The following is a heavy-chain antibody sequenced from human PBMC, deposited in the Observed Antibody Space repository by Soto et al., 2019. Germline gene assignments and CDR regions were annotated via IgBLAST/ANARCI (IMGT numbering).Heavy chain of an antibody. V-gene: IGHV3-33*05. D-gene: IGHD3-10*01. J-gene: IGHJ5*02. CDR1: GFRFSSYG. CDR2: ISGDGSNT. Sequence: GSLRLSCRTSGFRFSSYGMHWVRQAPGKGPEWVAFISGDGSNTEYVDSVRGRFTVSRDNAKNSLYLQMNSLRAEDTALYYCARVSKLLWFGELPWNWFDPWGQGTLVTVSS. CDR3: ARVSKLLWFGELPWNWFDP.